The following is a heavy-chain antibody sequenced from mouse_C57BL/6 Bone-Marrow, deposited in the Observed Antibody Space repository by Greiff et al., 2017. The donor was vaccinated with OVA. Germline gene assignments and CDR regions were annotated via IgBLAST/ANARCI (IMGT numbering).Heavy chain of an antibody. CDR1: GYTFTSYG. D-gene: IGHD2-5*01. CDR3: ARGVYRSNSYYFDY. J-gene: IGHJ2*01. Sequence: LVESGAELARPGASVKLSCKASGYTFTSYGISWVKQRTGQGLEWIGEIYPRSGDTYYNEKFKGKATLTADKSSSTAYMELRSLTSEDSAVYFCARGVYRSNSYYFDYRGQVTTLTVST. CDR2: IYPRSGDT. V-gene: IGHV1-81*01.